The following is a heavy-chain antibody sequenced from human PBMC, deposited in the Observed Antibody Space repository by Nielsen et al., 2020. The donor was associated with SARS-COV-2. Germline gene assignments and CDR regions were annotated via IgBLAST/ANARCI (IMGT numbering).Heavy chain of an antibody. CDR2: INPSGNNT. D-gene: IGHD2-2*02. V-gene: IGHV1-46*01. CDR3: ARAYCDSTTCYRHAFDI. J-gene: IGHJ3*02. CDR1: VFRSTNYF. Sequence: ASVKVSCKASVFRSTNYFINWVRQAPGQGLAWMAIINPSGNNTHSAQNFQGRVTVTRDTSTRTVYMELSSLRSEDSAVYFCARAYCDSTTCYRHAFDIWGQGTLVTVSS.